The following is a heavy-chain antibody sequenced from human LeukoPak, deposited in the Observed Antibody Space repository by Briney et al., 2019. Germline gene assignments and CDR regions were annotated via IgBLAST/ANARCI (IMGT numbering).Heavy chain of an antibody. J-gene: IGHJ6*03. Sequence: SETLSLTCTVSGYSISSDYYWGWIRQPPGKGLEWIGSIYYSGSTYYNPSLKSRVTISVDTSKNQFSLKLSSVTAADTAVYYCATCNSSSYYYYYMDVWGKGTTVTVSS. CDR2: IYYSGST. D-gene: IGHD6-6*01. CDR3: ATCNSSSYYYYYMDV. V-gene: IGHV4-38-2*02. CDR1: GYSISSDYY.